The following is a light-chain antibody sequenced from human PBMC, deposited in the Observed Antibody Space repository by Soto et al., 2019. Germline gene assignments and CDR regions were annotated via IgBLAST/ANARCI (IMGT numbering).Light chain of an antibody. J-gene: IGKJ1*01. CDR2: WAS. Sequence: DIVMTQSPDSLAVSLGERATINCKSSQSVLYTSNNKNYLAWYQQTPGQPPKLLIYWASTRESGVPDRFSGSGSGTDFSLTISSLQAEDVAVYYCQQYYSTPPWTFGLGTKVEIK. CDR3: QQYYSTPPWT. V-gene: IGKV4-1*01. CDR1: QSVLYTSNNKNY.